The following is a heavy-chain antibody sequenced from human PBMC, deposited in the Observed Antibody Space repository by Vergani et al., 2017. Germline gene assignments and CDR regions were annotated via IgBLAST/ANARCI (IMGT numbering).Heavy chain of an antibody. J-gene: IGHJ4*02. CDR1: GFTFSSYA. Sequence: EVQLLESGGGLVQPGGSLRLSCAASGFTFSSYAMSWVRQAPGKGLEWVSAISGSGGSTYYADSVKGRFTNSRDNSKNTLYLQMNSLRAEDTAVYYCAKGGGYYGSGSYLLFDYWGQGTLVTVSS. V-gene: IGHV3-23*01. CDR2: ISGSGGST. CDR3: AKGGGYYGSGSYLLFDY. D-gene: IGHD3-10*01.